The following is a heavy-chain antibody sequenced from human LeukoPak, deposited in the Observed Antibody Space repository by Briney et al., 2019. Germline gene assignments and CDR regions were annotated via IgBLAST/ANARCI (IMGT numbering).Heavy chain of an antibody. CDR2: MNPNSGNT. CDR3: ARESGPNIVGAMFDY. CDR1: GYTFTSYD. J-gene: IGHJ4*02. Sequence: ASVKVSCKASGYTFTSYDINWVRQATGQGLEWMGWMNPNSGNTGYAQKFQGRVTMTRDTSTSTVYMELSSLRSEDTAVYYCARESGPNIVGAMFDYWGQGTLVTVSS. V-gene: IGHV1-8*01. D-gene: IGHD1-26*01.